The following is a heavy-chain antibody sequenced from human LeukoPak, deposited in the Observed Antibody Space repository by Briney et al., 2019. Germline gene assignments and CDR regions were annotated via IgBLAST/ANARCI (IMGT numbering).Heavy chain of an antibody. D-gene: IGHD2-2*01. CDR3: ARESIVVVPAAMRDYFDY. J-gene: IGHJ4*02. V-gene: IGHV4-61*02. CDR1: GGSISSGDYY. CDR2: ISSSGST. Sequence: SETLSLTCTVSGGSISSGDYYWSWIRQPAGKGLEWIGRISSSGSTNYNPSLKSRVTISVDTSKNQFSLKLSSVTAADTAVYYCARESIVVVPAAMRDYFDYWGQGTLVTVSP.